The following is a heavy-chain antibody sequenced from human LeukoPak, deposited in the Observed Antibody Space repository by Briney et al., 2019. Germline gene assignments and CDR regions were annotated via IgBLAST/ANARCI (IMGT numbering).Heavy chain of an antibody. CDR3: ARDGGVTRVAAY. Sequence: SETLSLTCTVSGGCISSSSYYWGWIRQPPGKGLEWIGTIYYSGRTYYNPSLKSRVTISVDTSKNQFSLKLSSVTAADTAVYYCARDGGVTRVAAYWGQGTLVTVSS. D-gene: IGHD3-16*01. V-gene: IGHV4-39*07. CDR2: IYYSGRT. CDR1: GGCISSSSYY. J-gene: IGHJ4*02.